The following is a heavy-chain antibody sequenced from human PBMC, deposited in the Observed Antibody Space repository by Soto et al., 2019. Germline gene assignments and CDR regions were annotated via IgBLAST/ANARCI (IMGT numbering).Heavy chain of an antibody. D-gene: IGHD3-10*01. CDR2: INHSGST. CDR1: GGSFSGYY. J-gene: IGHJ6*02. Sequence: SETLSLTCAVYGGSFSGYYWSWIRQPPGKGLEWIGEINHSGSTNYNPSLKSRVTISVDTSKNQFSLKLSSVTAADTAVYYCARGRNGSGSYYVYYYYGMDVWGQGTTITVSS. V-gene: IGHV4-34*01. CDR3: ARGRNGSGSYYVYYYYGMDV.